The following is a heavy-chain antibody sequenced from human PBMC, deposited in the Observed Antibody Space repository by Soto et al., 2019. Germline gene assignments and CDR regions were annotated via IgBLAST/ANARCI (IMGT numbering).Heavy chain of an antibody. V-gene: IGHV1-46*01. CDR3: ARNIEVVTALDY. Sequence: GSSVKVSCKASGYTFTSYYMNWVRQAPGQGLEWLGIINPSGGYTTYAQRFLGRVTMTSDTSTSTVHMELGSLTSEDTAVYYCARNIEVVTALDYWGQGTLVTVSS. CDR2: INPSGGYT. J-gene: IGHJ4*02. D-gene: IGHD2-21*02. CDR1: GYTFTSYY.